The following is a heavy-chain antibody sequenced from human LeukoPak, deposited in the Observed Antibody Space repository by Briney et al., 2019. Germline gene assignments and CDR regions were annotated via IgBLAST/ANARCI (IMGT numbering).Heavy chain of an antibody. J-gene: IGHJ1*01. CDR1: GFTFSSYV. CDR3: AREGAVAGGSRYFQH. CDR2: ISGRGEST. Sequence: PGGSLRLSCAASGFTFSSYVMSWVRQAPGKGLEWVSCISGRGESTHFADSAKGRFTIFRDNSKNTLSLQMNSLRAEDTAVYYCAREGAVAGGSRYFQHWGQGTLVTVSS. D-gene: IGHD6-19*01. V-gene: IGHV3-23*01.